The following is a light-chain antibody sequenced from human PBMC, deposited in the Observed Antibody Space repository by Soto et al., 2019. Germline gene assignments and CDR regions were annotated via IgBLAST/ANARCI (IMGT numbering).Light chain of an antibody. CDR1: RSNVGTNL. Sequence: QPVLTQPPSASGTPGQRVTISCSGRRSNVGTNLVNWYQQLPGTAPKLLIYAHIQRPSGVPDRFSGSTSGTSASLAISGLHSEDEADYYCAVWDDGLNGYVFGTGTKLTVL. CDR3: AVWDDGLNGYV. V-gene: IGLV1-44*01. CDR2: AHI. J-gene: IGLJ1*01.